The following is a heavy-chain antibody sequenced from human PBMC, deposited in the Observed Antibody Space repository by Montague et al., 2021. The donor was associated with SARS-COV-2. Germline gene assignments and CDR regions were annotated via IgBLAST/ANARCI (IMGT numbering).Heavy chain of an antibody. Sequence: SLRLSCAASGFTFSSYSMNWVRQAPGKGREWVSSISSSSSYIYYADSVKGRFTISRDNAKNSLYLQMNSLRAEDTAVYYCARSPSYYYDSSGCFDYWGQGTLVTVSS. CDR2: ISSSSSYI. CDR3: ARSPSYYYDSSGCFDY. V-gene: IGHV3-21*01. D-gene: IGHD3-22*01. J-gene: IGHJ4*02. CDR1: GFTFSSYS.